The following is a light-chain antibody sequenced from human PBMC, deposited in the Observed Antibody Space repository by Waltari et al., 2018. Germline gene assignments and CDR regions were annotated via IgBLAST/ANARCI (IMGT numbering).Light chain of an antibody. V-gene: IGKV1-9*01. CDR3: QQPPGT. Sequence: DIQLTQSPSFLSASVGDRVTFTCRASRAIRSYLAWYQQKSGKAPKLLIFAASTLQSGVPSRFSGSGSGTEFTLTISNLQPEDVATYYCQQPPGTFGGGTKVEIK. CDR2: AAS. J-gene: IGKJ4*01. CDR1: RAIRSY.